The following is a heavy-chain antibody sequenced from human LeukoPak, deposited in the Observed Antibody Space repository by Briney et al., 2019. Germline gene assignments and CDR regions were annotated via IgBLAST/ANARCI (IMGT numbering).Heavy chain of an antibody. D-gene: IGHD2-8*01. J-gene: IGHJ6*03. Sequence: PSETLSLTCAVYGGSFSGYYWSWIRQPPGKGLEWIGEINHSGSTNYNPSLKSRVTISVDTSKNQFSLKLSSVTAADTAVYYCARAVPGVLMVYAMNYYYYYYTDVWGKGTTVTVSS. CDR3: ARAVPGVLMVYAMNYYYYYYTDV. V-gene: IGHV4-34*01. CDR1: GGSFSGYY. CDR2: INHSGST.